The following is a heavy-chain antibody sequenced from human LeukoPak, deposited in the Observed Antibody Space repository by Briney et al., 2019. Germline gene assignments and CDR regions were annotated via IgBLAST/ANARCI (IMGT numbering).Heavy chain of an antibody. Sequence: SVKVSFKASGGTFSNYAISWVRQAPGQGLEWMGGIIPIFGTANCAQKFQGRVTITADESTSTAYMELSSLRSEDTAVYYCARGGITMVRGVITPYYFDYWGQGTLVTVSS. CDR1: GGTFSNYA. D-gene: IGHD3-10*01. CDR2: IIPIFGTA. V-gene: IGHV1-69*01. J-gene: IGHJ4*02. CDR3: ARGGITMVRGVITPYYFDY.